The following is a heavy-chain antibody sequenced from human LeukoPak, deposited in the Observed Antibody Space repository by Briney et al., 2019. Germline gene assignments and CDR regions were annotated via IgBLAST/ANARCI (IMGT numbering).Heavy chain of an antibody. Sequence: PGGSLRLSCAASGITVSSNYMSWVRQAPGKGLEWVSVIYSGGSTCYADSVKGRFTISRDNAKNSLYLQMNSLRAEDTAVYYCARDVTVTTSESSYFDYWGQGTLVTVSS. CDR1: GITVSSNY. CDR2: IYSGGST. D-gene: IGHD4-17*01. CDR3: ARDVTVTTSESSYFDY. V-gene: IGHV3-66*01. J-gene: IGHJ4*02.